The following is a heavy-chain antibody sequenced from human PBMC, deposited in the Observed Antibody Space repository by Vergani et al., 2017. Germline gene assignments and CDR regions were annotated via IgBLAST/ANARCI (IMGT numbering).Heavy chain of an antibody. Sequence: EVQLVESGGGLVQPGGSLRLSCAASGFTVSSNYMSWVRQAPGKGLEWVSYISSSGSTIYYADSVKGRFTISRDNAKNSLYLQMNSLRAEDTAVYYCARDLGQPLRLDYWGQGTLVTVSS. CDR2: ISSSGSTI. D-gene: IGHD7-27*01. V-gene: IGHV3-48*03. CDR3: ARDLGQPLRLDY. J-gene: IGHJ4*02. CDR1: GFTVSSNY.